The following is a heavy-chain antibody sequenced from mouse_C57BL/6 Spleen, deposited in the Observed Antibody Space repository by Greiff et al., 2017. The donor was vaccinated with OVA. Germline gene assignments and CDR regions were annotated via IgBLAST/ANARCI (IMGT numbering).Heavy chain of an antibody. D-gene: IGHD2-2*01. CDR3: ARGGGYERNAMDY. CDR2: IDPSDSET. J-gene: IGHJ4*01. V-gene: IGHV1-52*01. Sequence: QVQLQQPGAELVRPGSSVKLSCKASGYTFTSYRMHWVKQRPIQGLEWIGNIDPSDSETHYNQKFKDKATLTVDKSSSTAYTQLSSLTSEDSAVYYCARGGGYERNAMDYWGQGTSVTVSS. CDR1: GYTFTSYR.